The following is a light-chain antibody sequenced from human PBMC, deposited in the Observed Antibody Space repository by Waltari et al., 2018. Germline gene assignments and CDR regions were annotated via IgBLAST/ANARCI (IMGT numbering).Light chain of an antibody. CDR2: EVS. V-gene: IGLV2-8*01. CDR3: SSYAGSINWV. J-gene: IGLJ3*02. CDR1: SSDVGGYNY. Sequence: QSALTQPPSASGSPGQSVTISCTGTSSDVGGYNYVSWYQQHPVKAPQLMIYEVSKRPSGVPDRVAGSKSGNTASLTVSGLQAEDEADYYCSSYAGSINWVFGGGTKLTVL.